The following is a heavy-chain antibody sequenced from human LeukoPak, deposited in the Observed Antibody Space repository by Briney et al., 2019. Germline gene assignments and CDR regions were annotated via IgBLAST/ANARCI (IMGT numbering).Heavy chain of an antibody. CDR2: IWYDGSNK. CDR3: AKRRSSSSGYLDY. CDR1: GFTFSSYG. Sequence: PGGSLRLSCAASGFTFSSYGMHWVRQAPGKGLEWVAVIWYDGSNKYYADSVKGRFTISRDNSKNTLYLQMNSLRAEDTAVYYCAKRRSSSSGYLDYWGQGTLVTVSS. V-gene: IGHV3-33*06. D-gene: IGHD6-6*01. J-gene: IGHJ4*02.